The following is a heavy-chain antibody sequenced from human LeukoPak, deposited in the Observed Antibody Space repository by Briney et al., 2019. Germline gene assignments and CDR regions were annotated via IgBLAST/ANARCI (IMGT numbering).Heavy chain of an antibody. D-gene: IGHD3-16*01. V-gene: IGHV3-66*01. CDR2: IYSDGRM. CDR3: ARGEDVPHMDV. Sequence: GGSLRLSCAASGVSVNSNYMNWVRQAPGKGLEWVSVIYSDGRMYYADSVKGRFNTSRDNFKNTMYLQMNSLRAEDTAVYYCARGEDVPHMDVWGKGTTVTISS. CDR1: GVSVNSNY. J-gene: IGHJ6*03.